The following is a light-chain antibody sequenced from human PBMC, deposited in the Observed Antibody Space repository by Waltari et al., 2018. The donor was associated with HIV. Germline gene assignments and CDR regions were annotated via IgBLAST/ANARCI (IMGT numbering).Light chain of an antibody. Sequence: QSVQTQPPSASGTPGRRVTISCSGSQSNVGGSTGSWFQHLPGAAPKLSGTAPKLLIFSDDQRPSGVPDRFSGSKSGTSASLAISGLQSEDEADYYCATWDGSLNGVLFGGGTKLTVL. CDR2: SDD. CDR3: ATWDGSLNGVL. V-gene: IGLV1-44*01. J-gene: IGLJ2*01. CDR1: QSNVGGST.